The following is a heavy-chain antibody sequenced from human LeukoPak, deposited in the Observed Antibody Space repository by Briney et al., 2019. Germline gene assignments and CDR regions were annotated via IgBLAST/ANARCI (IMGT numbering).Heavy chain of an antibody. V-gene: IGHV4-4*07. Sequence: PSETLSLTCTVSGGSISSYYWSWIRQPAGKGLEWIGRIYTSGSTNYNPSLKSRVTMSVDTSKNQFSLKLSSVTAADTTVYYCATSSPLRYFDWLLDYWGQGTLVTVSS. D-gene: IGHD3-9*01. CDR2: IYTSGST. CDR3: ATSSPLRYFDWLLDY. CDR1: GGSISSYY. J-gene: IGHJ4*02.